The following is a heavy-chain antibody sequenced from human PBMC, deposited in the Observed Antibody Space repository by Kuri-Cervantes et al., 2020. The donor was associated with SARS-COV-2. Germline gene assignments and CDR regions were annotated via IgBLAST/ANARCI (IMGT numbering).Heavy chain of an antibody. CDR3: AREGLGYCSGGSCYSDEQDAFDI. D-gene: IGHD2-15*01. CDR2: INQSGST. CDR1: GGSSSGHY. J-gene: IGHJ3*02. Sequence: SETLSLTCAVFGGSSSGHYWGWIRQPPGKGLEWIGEINQSGSTSYSPSLKSRLTISVDTSENQFSLKLSSVTAADTAVYYCAREGLGYCSGGSCYSDEQDAFDIWGQGTMVTVSS. V-gene: IGHV4-34*01.